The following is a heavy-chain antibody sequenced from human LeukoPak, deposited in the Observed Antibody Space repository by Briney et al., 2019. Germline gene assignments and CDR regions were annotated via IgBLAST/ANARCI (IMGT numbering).Heavy chain of an antibody. V-gene: IGHV1-69*06. J-gene: IGHJ6*02. CDR2: IIPIFGTA. Sequence: SVKVSCKASRGTFSSYAISWVRQAPGQGLEWMGGIIPIFGTANYAQKFQGRVTITADKSTSTAYMELSSLRSEDTAVYYCARDPLYGMDVWGQGTTVTVSS. CDR1: RGTFSSYA. CDR3: ARDPLYGMDV.